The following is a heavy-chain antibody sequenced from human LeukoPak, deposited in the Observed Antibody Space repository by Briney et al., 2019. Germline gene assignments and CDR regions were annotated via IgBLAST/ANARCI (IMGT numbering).Heavy chain of an antibody. CDR3: ARDTRGYSYGNGGIDY. J-gene: IGHJ4*02. CDR2: IYYSGST. Sequence: PSETLSLTCTVSGGSISSSTYYWGWIRQHPGKGLEWIGYIYYSGSTYYNPSLKSRVTISVDTSKNQFSLKLSSVTAADTAVYYCARDTRGYSYGNGGIDYWGQGTLVTVSS. D-gene: IGHD5-18*01. CDR1: GGSISSSTYY. V-gene: IGHV4-31*03.